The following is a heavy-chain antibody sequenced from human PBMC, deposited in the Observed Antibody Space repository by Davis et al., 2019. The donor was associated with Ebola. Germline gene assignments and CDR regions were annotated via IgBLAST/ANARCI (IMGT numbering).Heavy chain of an antibody. CDR1: GYTLTELS. J-gene: IGHJ4*02. D-gene: IGHD2-15*01. Sequence: ASVKVSCKVSGYTLTELSMHWVRQAPGKGLEWMGGFDPEDGETIYAQKFQGRVTMTEDTSTDTAYMELSSLRSEDTAVYYCATDILVVAATPSDYWGQGTLVTVSS. CDR3: ATDILVVAATPSDY. V-gene: IGHV1-24*01. CDR2: FDPEDGET.